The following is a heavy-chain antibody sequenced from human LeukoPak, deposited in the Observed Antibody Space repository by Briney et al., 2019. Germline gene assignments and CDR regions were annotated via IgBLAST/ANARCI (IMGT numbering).Heavy chain of an antibody. CDR1: VYTFTSYG. Sequence: EASVKVSCKASVYTFTSYGISWVRQAPGQGLERMGWISAYNGNTNYAQKLQGRVTMTTDTSTSTAYMELRSLRSDDTAVYYCARVAVAVGGDYFDYWGQGTLVTVSS. CDR3: ARVAVAVGGDYFDY. D-gene: IGHD6-19*01. CDR2: ISAYNGNT. J-gene: IGHJ4*02. V-gene: IGHV1-18*01.